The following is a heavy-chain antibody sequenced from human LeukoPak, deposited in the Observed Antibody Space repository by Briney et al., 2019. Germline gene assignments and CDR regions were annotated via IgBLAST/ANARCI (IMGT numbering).Heavy chain of an antibody. V-gene: IGHV3-48*01. CDR1: GFTFSSYS. CDR2: ISSSSSTI. J-gene: IGHJ4*02. CDR3: ARKSSGPYSQIDY. D-gene: IGHD3-22*01. Sequence: GGSLRLSCAASGFTFSSYSMNWVSQAPGKGLEWVSYISSSSSTIYYADSVKGRFTISRDNAKNSLYLQMNSLRAEDTAVYYCARKSSGPYSQIDYWGQGTLVTVSS.